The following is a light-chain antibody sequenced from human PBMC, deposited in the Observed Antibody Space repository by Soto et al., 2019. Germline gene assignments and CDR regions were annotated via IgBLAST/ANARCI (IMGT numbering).Light chain of an antibody. CDR3: SSYTSSSTVV. CDR2: DVS. J-gene: IGLJ2*01. CDR1: SSDVGGYNY. Sequence: QSALTQPASVSGSPGQSITISCTGTSSDVGGYNYVSWYQQHPGKAPKLMIYDVSNRPSGGSNRFSGSKSGNTASLTISGLQAEDEAAYYCSSYTSSSTVVFGGGTKVTVL. V-gene: IGLV2-14*01.